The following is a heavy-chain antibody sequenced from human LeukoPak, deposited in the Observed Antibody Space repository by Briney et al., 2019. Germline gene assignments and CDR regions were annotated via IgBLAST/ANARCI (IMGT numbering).Heavy chain of an antibody. J-gene: IGHJ3*02. D-gene: IGHD2-15*01. Sequence: PSETLSLTFAVYGGSFSEYFWSWIRQPPGKGLEWIGEINHSGSTNYNPSLKSRVTISVDTSKNQFSLKLSSVTAADTAVYYCADAVVGAFDIWGQGTMVTVSS. CDR2: INHSGST. CDR1: GGSFSEYF. V-gene: IGHV4-34*01. CDR3: ADAVVGAFDI.